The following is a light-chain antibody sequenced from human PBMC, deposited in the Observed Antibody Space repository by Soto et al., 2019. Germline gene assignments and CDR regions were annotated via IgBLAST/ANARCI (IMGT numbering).Light chain of an antibody. Sequence: DIQMPQSPSSLSASVGDRVTITCRASQTISSYLNWYQQKPGKAPKLLIYAASTLQSGVPSRFSGSGSGTDFTLTISCLQPEDFVTYYCQQSYSTPRTFGQGTKVEIK. CDR2: AAS. V-gene: IGKV1-39*01. J-gene: IGKJ1*01. CDR3: QQSYSTPRT. CDR1: QTISSY.